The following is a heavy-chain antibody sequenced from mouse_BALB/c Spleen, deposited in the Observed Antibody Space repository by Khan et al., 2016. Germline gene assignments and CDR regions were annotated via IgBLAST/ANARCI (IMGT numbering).Heavy chain of an antibody. CDR3: ARYPYDYDVGFAY. J-gene: IGHJ3*01. V-gene: IGHV14-3*02. Sequence: VQLQQSGAELVKPGASVKLSCTASGFNIKDTYMHWVKQRPEQGLEWIGRIDPANGNTKYDPKFQGKATITADTSSNTAYLQLSSLTSEDTAVYYSARYPYDYDVGFAYWGQGTLVTVSA. D-gene: IGHD2-4*01. CDR1: GFNIKDTY. CDR2: IDPANGNT.